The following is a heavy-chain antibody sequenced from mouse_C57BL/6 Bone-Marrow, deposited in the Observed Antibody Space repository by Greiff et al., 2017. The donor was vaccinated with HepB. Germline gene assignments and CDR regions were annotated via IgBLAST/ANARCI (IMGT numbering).Heavy chain of an antibody. CDR2: ISDGGSYT. V-gene: IGHV5-4*01. J-gene: IGHJ2*01. CDR1: GFTFSSYA. D-gene: IGHD1-1*01. CDR3: ARDDYGSSGDY. Sequence: EVMLVESGGGLVKPGGSLKLSCAVSGFTFSSYAMSWVRQTPEKRLEWVATISDGGSYTYYPDNVKGRFTISRDNAKNNLYLQMSHLKSEDTAMYYCARDDYGSSGDYWGQGTTLTVSS.